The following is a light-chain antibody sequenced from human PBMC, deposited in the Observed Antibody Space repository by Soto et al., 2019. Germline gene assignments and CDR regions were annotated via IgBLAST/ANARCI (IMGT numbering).Light chain of an antibody. CDR3: QQYNTYPYT. CDR2: AAC. J-gene: IGKJ2*01. CDR1: ESVSDW. Sequence: DIQMTHSASALSASVGDRVTSTCRASESVSDWLGWYQQTRGEAPKLLIFAACSSESGVPSRFSGSGSGTEFTLTISRLQPDDFATYYCQQYNTYPYTFGQGTKVDI. V-gene: IGKV1-5*01.